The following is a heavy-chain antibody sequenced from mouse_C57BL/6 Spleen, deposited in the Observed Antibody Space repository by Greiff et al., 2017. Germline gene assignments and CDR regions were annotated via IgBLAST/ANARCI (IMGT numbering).Heavy chain of an antibody. CDR3: ADERGNEPYWYFDV. CDR2: INPNNGGT. V-gene: IGHV1-26*01. CDR1: GYTFTDYY. J-gene: IGHJ1*03. D-gene: IGHD2-1*01. Sequence: EVQLQQSGPELVKPGASVKISCKASGYTFTDYYMNWVKQSHGKSLEWIGDINPNNGGTSYNQKFKGKDTLTVDKSSSTAYMELRSLTSEDSAVYYCADERGNEPYWYFDVWGTGTTVTVSS.